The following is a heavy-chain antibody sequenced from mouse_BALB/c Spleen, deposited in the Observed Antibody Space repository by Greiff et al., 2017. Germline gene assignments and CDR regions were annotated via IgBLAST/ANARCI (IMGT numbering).Heavy chain of an antibody. Sequence: QVQLQQSGAELMKPGASVKISCKATGYTFSSYWIEWVKQRPGHGLEWIGEILPGSGSTNYNEKFKGKATFTADTSSNTAYMQLSSLTSEDSAVYYCTRSLFYWYFDVWGAGTTVTVSS. J-gene: IGHJ1*01. D-gene: IGHD6-1*01. CDR1: GYTFSSYW. CDR3: TRSLFYWYFDV. CDR2: ILPGSGST. V-gene: IGHV1-9*01.